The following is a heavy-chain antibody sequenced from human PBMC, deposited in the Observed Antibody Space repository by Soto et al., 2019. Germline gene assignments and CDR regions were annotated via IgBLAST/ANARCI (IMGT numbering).Heavy chain of an antibody. D-gene: IGHD3-10*01. CDR2: ITYSGDST. CDR3: AKDQLRIMIRGIIPEI. Sequence: HPXGTLLLPCSASGSTFSSYAMSGVRQAAGKGLEWVSAITYSGDSTNYADSVKGRFTISRDNSKNTLYLKTNSMRAEDTAVYYCAKDQLRIMIRGIIPEIWGQGTMVTVSS. J-gene: IGHJ4*02. CDR1: GSTFSSYA. V-gene: IGHV3-23*01.